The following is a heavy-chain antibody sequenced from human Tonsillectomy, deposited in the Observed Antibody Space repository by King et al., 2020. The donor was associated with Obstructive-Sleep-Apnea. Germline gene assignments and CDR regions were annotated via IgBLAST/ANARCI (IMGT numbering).Heavy chain of an antibody. V-gene: IGHV4-59*08. CDR3: ARHVAGATFGTFDF. CDR2: IYYSGST. CDR1: GGSISGYY. J-gene: IGHJ4*02. Sequence: QLQESGPGLVKPSETLSLTCTVSGGSISGYYWSWIRQPPGKGLEWIGYIYYSGSTNSNPSLKSRGTISVDTSKNHFSLKLSSATAADTAVYYCARHVAGATFGTFDFWGQGTLVTVSS. D-gene: IGHD1-26*01.